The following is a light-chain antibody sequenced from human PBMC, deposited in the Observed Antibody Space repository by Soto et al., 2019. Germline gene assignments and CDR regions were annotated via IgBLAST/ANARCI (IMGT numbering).Light chain of an antibody. Sequence: DIVMTQSPDSLAVSLGERATVNCKSSQSLLYSLDNKNYLTWYQQKPGQSPKLLIYWASTRASGVPDRFSGSGSGTDFTLTISSLQAEDGAVYYCQQYYTTPRTFGQGTKVEIK. J-gene: IGKJ1*01. V-gene: IGKV4-1*01. CDR2: WAS. CDR1: QSLLYSLDNKNY. CDR3: QQYYTTPRT.